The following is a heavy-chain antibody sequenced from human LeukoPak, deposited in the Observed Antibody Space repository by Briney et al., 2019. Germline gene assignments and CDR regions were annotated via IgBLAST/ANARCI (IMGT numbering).Heavy chain of an antibody. Sequence: GGSLRLSCAASGFTFSSYSMNWVRQAPGKGLEWVSSISSSSSYIYYADSVKGRFTISRDNAKNSLYLQMNSLRAEDTAVYYCARDLYTYYYDSSGYWYYWGQGTLVIVSS. CDR2: ISSSSSYI. D-gene: IGHD3-22*01. CDR3: ARDLYTYYYDSSGYWYY. CDR1: GFTFSSYS. V-gene: IGHV3-21*01. J-gene: IGHJ4*02.